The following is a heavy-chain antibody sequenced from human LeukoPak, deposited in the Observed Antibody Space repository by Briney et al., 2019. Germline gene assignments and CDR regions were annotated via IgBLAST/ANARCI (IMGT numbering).Heavy chain of an antibody. V-gene: IGHV3-74*01. CDR2: INSDGSSA. CDR1: GFTFSSYW. J-gene: IGHJ3*02. CDR3: ARESRAYTVTTDAFDI. Sequence: GGSLRLSCAASGFTFSSYWMHWVRQAPGKGLVWVSRINSDGSSASYADSVKGRFTTFRENAKNTLYLQMNILRAEDTAVYYCARESRAYTVTTDAFDIWGQGTMVTVSS. D-gene: IGHD4-17*01.